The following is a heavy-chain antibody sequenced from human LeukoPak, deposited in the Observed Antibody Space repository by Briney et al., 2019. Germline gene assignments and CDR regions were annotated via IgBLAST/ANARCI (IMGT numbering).Heavy chain of an antibody. J-gene: IGHJ4*02. D-gene: IGHD6-25*01. CDR2: ISAYNGNT. CDR3: ARAPITPLGLPAGY. Sequence: ASVKASCKASGYTFTSYGISWVRQAPGQGLEWMGWISAYNGNTNYAQKLQGRVTMTTDTSTSTAYMELRSLRSDDTAVYYCARAPITPLGLPAGYWGQGTLVTVSS. CDR1: GYTFTSYG. V-gene: IGHV1-18*01.